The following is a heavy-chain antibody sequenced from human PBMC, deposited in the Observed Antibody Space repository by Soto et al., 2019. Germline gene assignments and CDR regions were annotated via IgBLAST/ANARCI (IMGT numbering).Heavy chain of an antibody. CDR2: INHSGST. V-gene: IGHV4-34*01. CDR3: ARGRPINSRSNPFDY. D-gene: IGHD1-26*01. Sequence: ASETLSLTCAVYGGSFSGYYWSWIRQPPGKGLEWIGEINHSGSTNYNPSLKSRVTISVDTSKNQFSLKLSSVTAADTAVYYCARGRPINSRSNPFDYRGQGTLGTVSS. J-gene: IGHJ4*02. CDR1: GGSFSGYY.